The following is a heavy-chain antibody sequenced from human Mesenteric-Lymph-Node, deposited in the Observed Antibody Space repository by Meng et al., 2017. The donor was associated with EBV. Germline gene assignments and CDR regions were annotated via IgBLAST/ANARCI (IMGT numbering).Heavy chain of an antibody. J-gene: IGHJ5*02. V-gene: IGHV3-23*01. CDR2: ISGDGGSI. CDR3: AKDKGTWFRDWFDP. CDR1: GFSFSNFA. Sequence: VGVSGCVRGWVQRRWSLVLSCAASGFSFSNFARSWVRQAPGKGLEWVSGISGDGGSIYYVDSVKGRFTISRDNPKNTLYLQMNSLRVEDTAIYYCAKDKGTWFRDWFDPWGQGTLVTVSS. D-gene: IGHD3-10*01.